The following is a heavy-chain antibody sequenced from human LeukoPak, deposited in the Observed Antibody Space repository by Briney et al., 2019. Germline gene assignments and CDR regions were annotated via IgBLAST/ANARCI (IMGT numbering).Heavy chain of an antibody. V-gene: IGHV4-31*11. CDR2: IQHSGLT. CDR3: ARGSGWKSGTNDY. CDR1: GGSVSSDDYY. D-gene: IGHD6-19*01. Sequence: SETLSLTCAVSGGSVSSDDYYWSWIRQRPGKGLEWIGYIQHSGLTYFNPSLKSRISLSIDTSKNQVSLKLSSVTAADTAVYYCARGSGWKSGTNDYWGQGTLVTVSS. J-gene: IGHJ4*02.